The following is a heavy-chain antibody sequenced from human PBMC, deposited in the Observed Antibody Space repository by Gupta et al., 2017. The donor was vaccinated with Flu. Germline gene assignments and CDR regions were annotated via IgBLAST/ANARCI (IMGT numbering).Heavy chain of an antibody. V-gene: IGHV3-48*02. CDR1: GFTFSTFS. CDR3: ARDDYTRRGHVSDY. Sequence: EVQLVESGGGLVQPGGSLRLSCVGSGFTFSTFSMNWVRQAPGKGLEWVSYISIGSSTIHYADAVKGRFTTSRDDARDSLYLQMNSLRDDDTAMYYCARDDYTRRGHVSDYWGQGTLVTVSS. CDR2: ISIGSSTI. D-gene: IGHD3-3*01. J-gene: IGHJ4*02.